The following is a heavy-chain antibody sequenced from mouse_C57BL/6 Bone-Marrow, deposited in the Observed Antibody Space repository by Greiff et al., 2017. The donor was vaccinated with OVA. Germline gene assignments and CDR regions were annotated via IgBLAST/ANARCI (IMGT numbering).Heavy chain of an antibody. D-gene: IGHD2-3*01. CDR2: IDPTDSET. Sequence: QVQLQQSGAELVRPGSSVKLSCKASGYTFTSYWMHWVKQRPIQGLEWIGNIDPTDSETHYNQKFKDKATLTVDKSSSTAYMQLSSLTSEDSAVYYCARRGDGYFDYWGQGTTLTVSS. J-gene: IGHJ2*01. V-gene: IGHV1-52*01. CDR3: ARRGDGYFDY. CDR1: GYTFTSYW.